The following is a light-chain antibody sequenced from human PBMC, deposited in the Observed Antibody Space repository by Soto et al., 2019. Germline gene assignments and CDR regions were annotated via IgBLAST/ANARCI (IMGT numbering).Light chain of an antibody. CDR3: QQYGSSGT. CDR1: QSVSNHY. Sequence: IVLTQSPGTLSLYPGERATLSCRASQSVSNHYLACYQQKPGQAPRLLIYGASNRATGIPDRFSGSGSGTDFTLTISRLEPEDFAVYYCQQYGSSGTFGQGTKVDIK. V-gene: IGKV3-20*01. J-gene: IGKJ1*01. CDR2: GAS.